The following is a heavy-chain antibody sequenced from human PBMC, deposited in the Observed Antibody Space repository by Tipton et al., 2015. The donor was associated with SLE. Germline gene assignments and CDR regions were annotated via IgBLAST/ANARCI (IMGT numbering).Heavy chain of an antibody. Sequence: SLRLSCAASGFTFSSYGMHWVRQAPGKGLEWVAFIRYDGSNKYYVDSVKGRFTISRDNSKNTLYLQMNSLRVEDTAVYYCAKDLRSYSGSPPAFDIWGQGTMVTVSS. J-gene: IGHJ3*02. CDR3: AKDLRSYSGSPPAFDI. D-gene: IGHD1-26*01. CDR2: IRYDGSNK. CDR1: GFTFSSYG. V-gene: IGHV3-30*02.